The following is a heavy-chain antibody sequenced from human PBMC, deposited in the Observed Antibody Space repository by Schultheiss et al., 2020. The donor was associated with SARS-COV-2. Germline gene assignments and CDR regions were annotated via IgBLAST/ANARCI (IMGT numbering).Heavy chain of an antibody. CDR2: IYYSGST. V-gene: IGHV4-61*01. CDR3: ASTDYGSGSYYIPDYYYMDV. Sequence: SETLSLTCTVSGGSISSSSYYWSWIRQPPGKGLEWIGYIYYSGSTNYNPSLKSRVTISVDTSKNQFSLKLSSVTAADTAVYYCASTDYGSGSYYIPDYYYMDVWGKGTTVTVSS. J-gene: IGHJ6*03. D-gene: IGHD3-10*01. CDR1: GGSISSSSYY.